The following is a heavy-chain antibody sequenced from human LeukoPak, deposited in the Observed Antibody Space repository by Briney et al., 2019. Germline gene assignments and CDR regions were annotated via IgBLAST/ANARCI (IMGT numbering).Heavy chain of an antibody. J-gene: IGHJ6*02. V-gene: IGHV3-23*01. Sequence: GGSLRLSCAASGFTFSSYVMSWVRQAPGKGLEWVSAISGSGGSTYYADSVKGRFTISRDNSKNTLYLQMNSLRAEDTAVYYCAKDQGDYSDEHGSSHYGMDVWGQGTTVTVSS. D-gene: IGHD4-17*01. CDR1: GFTFSSYV. CDR3: AKDQGDYSDEHGSSHYGMDV. CDR2: ISGSGGST.